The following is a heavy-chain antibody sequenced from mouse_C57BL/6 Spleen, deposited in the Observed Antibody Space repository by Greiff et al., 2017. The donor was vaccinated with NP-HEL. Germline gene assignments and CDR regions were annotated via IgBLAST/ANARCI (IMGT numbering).Heavy chain of an antibody. CDR2: IDPNSGGT. J-gene: IGHJ2*01. D-gene: IGHD1-1*01. V-gene: IGHV1-72*01. CDR3: ATDYYGSRIPPFDY. CDR1: GYTFTSYW. Sequence: QVQLQQPGAELVKPGASVKLSCKASGYTFTSYWMHWVKQRPGRGLEWIGRIDPNSGGTKYNEKFKSKATLTVDKPSSTAYMQLSSLTSADSAVYYCATDYYGSRIPPFDYWGQGTTLTVSS.